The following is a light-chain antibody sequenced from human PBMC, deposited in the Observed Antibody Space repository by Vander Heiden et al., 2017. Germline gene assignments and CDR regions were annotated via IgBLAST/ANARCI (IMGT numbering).Light chain of an antibody. Sequence: IVFTPSPATLSLSPGERATLSCRASQSVSSSLAWYQQKPGQAPRLLIYDASNRATGIPARFSGSGSGTDFTLTISSLEPEDFAVYYCQQRSNWPRTFGQGTKVEIK. J-gene: IGKJ1*01. CDR1: QSVSSS. CDR3: QQRSNWPRT. CDR2: DAS. V-gene: IGKV3-11*01.